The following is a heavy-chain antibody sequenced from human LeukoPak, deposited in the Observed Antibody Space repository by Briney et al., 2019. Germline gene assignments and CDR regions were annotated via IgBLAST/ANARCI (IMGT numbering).Heavy chain of an antibody. V-gene: IGHV3-30*04. CDR1: GFTFRSYA. J-gene: IGHJ4*02. D-gene: IGHD3-22*01. CDR2: ISYDGSNK. Sequence: GGSLRLSCAASGFTFRSYAMHWVRQAPGKGLEWVAVISYDGSNKYYADSVKGRFTISRDNSKNTLYLQMNSLRAEDTAVYYCARSYYYDSSGFDYWGQGTLVTVSS. CDR3: ARSYYYDSSGFDY.